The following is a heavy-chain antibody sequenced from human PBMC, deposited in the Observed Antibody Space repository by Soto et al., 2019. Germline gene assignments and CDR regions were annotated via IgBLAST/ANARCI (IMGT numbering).Heavy chain of an antibody. V-gene: IGHV4-34*01. D-gene: IGHD5-12*01. Sequence: PSETLSLTCAVDGGSFSGYDWSWIRQPPGKGLEWIGEINHSGSTNYNPSLKSRVTISVDTSKNQFSLKLSSVTAADTAVYYCARLDIVATSFDYWGQGTLVTVSS. CDR1: GGSFSGYD. CDR2: INHSGST. J-gene: IGHJ4*02. CDR3: ARLDIVATSFDY.